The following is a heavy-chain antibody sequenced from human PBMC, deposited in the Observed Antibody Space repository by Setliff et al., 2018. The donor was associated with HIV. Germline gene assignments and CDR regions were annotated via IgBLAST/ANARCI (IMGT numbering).Heavy chain of an antibody. CDR3: ARGPPIVVVPAALLTFDY. V-gene: IGHV1-18*01. D-gene: IGHD2-2*01. Sequence: ASVKVSCKASGYTFTSYGISWVRQAPGQGLEWMGWISAYNGNTNYAQKLQGRVTMTTDTSTSTAYMELRSLRSDDTAVYFCARGPPIVVVPAALLTFDYWGQGTLVTVSS. CDR2: ISAYNGNT. CDR1: GYTFTSYG. J-gene: IGHJ4*02.